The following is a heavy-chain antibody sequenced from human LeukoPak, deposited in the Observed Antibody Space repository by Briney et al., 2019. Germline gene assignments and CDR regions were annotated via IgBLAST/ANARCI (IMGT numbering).Heavy chain of an antibody. V-gene: IGHV4-39*07. CDR3: ARYYIIGTFHFDY. Sequence: SETLSLTCTVSGGSISSSSYYWGWLRQPPGKGVEWIGNIYYSGITYYNPSLKSRVTISIDTSTNQFSLKLNSVTAADTAVYYCARYYIIGTFHFDYWGQGTLVTVSS. CDR1: GGSISSSSYY. J-gene: IGHJ4*02. D-gene: IGHD1/OR15-1a*01. CDR2: IYYSGIT.